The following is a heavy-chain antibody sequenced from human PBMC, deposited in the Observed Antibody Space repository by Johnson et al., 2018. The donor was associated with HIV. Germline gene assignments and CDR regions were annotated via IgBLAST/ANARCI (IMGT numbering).Heavy chain of an antibody. D-gene: IGHD3-22*01. V-gene: IGHV3-13*01. CDR2: IGTAGDT. Sequence: VQLVESGGGLVQPGGSLRLSCAASGFTFSSYDMHWVRQATGKGLEWVSAIGTAGDTYYPGSVKGRFTISRENAKNSLYLQMNSLRAGDTAVYYCARALWPYYYDSSGYNDDAFDIWGQGTMVTVSS. CDR3: ARALWPYYYDSSGYNDDAFDI. J-gene: IGHJ3*02. CDR1: GFTFSSYD.